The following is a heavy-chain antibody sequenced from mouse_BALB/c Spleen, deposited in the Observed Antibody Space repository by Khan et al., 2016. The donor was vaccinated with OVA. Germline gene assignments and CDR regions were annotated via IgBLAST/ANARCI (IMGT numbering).Heavy chain of an antibody. D-gene: IGHD1-1*01. J-gene: IGHJ3*01. CDR1: GYSFTDYT. Sequence: EVQLQQSGPELVKPGASMKISCKASGYSFTDYTMNWVKQSHGKNLEWIGLINPYNGFTSYNQKFKGKATLTVDKSSSTAYMELLSLTSDDSAVYYCARGNYYGSNSWFAYWGQGTLVTVSA. V-gene: IGHV1-18*01. CDR2: INPYNGFT. CDR3: ARGNYYGSNSWFAY.